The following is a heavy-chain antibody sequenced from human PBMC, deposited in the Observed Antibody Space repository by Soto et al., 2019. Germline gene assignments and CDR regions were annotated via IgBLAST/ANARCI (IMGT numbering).Heavy chain of an antibody. J-gene: IGHJ4*02. Sequence: QVHLVESGGGVVQPGRSLRLSCAASGFTFSKYAMHWVRQAPGKGLEWLSLISFDGSNKYYADSVQGRFTVSRDNSKNTLYLQMNSLRADDAALYYCARDLRDSSGWFSPGFWGQGTLVTVSS. CDR2: ISFDGSNK. V-gene: IGHV3-30-3*01. CDR3: ARDLRDSSGWFSPGF. CDR1: GFTFSKYA. D-gene: IGHD6-19*01.